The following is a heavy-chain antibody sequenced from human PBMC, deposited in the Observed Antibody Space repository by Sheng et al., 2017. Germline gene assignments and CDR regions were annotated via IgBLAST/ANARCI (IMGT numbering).Heavy chain of an antibody. Sequence: QVQLVQSGAEVKKPGPSVKVSCKASGGTFSSYTISWVRQAPGQGLEWMGRIIPILGIANYAQKFQGRVTITADKSTSTAYMELSSLRSEDTAVYYCARSKAEAAVLPGAFDIWGQGTMVTVSS. D-gene: IGHD3-3*02. J-gene: IGHJ3*02. CDR3: ARSKAEAAVLPGAFDI. V-gene: IGHV1-69*02. CDR2: IIPILGIA. CDR1: GGTFSSYT.